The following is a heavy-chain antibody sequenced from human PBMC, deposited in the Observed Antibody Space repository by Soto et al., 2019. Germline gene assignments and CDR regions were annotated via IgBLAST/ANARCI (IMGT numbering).Heavy chain of an antibody. CDR3: VRQESNGWYDH. Sequence: GESLKISCQTSGYTFTSRWIGWVRQMPGKGLEWVGLIYPANSDTRYSPSFQGQVTVSADKSIGTAYLQWSSLKASDTAMYYCVRQESNGWYDHWGQGTLVTVSS. CDR1: GYTFTSRW. V-gene: IGHV5-51*01. J-gene: IGHJ5*02. CDR2: IYPANSDT. D-gene: IGHD2-8*01.